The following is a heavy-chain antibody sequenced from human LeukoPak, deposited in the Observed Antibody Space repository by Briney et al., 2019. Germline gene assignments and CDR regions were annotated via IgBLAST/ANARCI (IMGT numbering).Heavy chain of an antibody. Sequence: SQTLSLTCTVSGGSISSGSYYWSWIRQPAGKGLEWIGRIYTSGSTNYNPSLKSRVTISVDTSKNQFSLKLSSVTAADTAVYYCARDGWNYDILTGYKYCFDYWGQGTLVTVSS. CDR3: ARDGWNYDILTGYKYCFDY. J-gene: IGHJ4*02. CDR1: GGSISSGSYY. D-gene: IGHD3-9*01. V-gene: IGHV4-61*02. CDR2: IYTSGST.